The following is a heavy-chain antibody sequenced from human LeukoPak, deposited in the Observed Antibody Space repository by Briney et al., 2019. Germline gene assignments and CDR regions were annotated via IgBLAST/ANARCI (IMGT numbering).Heavy chain of an antibody. D-gene: IGHD5-24*01. J-gene: IGHJ4*02. V-gene: IGHV3-21*01. CDR3: ARDTGRDGYKRN. CDR1: GFTFSSYS. CDR2: ISSSSSYI. Sequence: GGSLRLSCAASGFTFSSYSMNWVRQAPGKGLEWVSSISSSSSYIYYADSVKGRFTISRDNAKNSLYLQMNSLRAKYTAVYYCARDTGRDGYKRNWGQGTLVTVSS.